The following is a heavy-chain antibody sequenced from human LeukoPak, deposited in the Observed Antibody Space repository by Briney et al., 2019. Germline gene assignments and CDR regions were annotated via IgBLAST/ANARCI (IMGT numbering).Heavy chain of an antibody. CDR1: GFTFSSYA. V-gene: IGHV3-23*01. Sequence: PGGSLRLSCAASGFTFSSYAMSWVRQAPGKGLEWVSSISGSGANTYYADSVKGRFTISRDNSRNTLYLQMNSPRAEDTAVYYCAKDQVAFGYWGQGTLVTVSS. J-gene: IGHJ4*02. CDR3: AKDQVAFGY. D-gene: IGHD5-12*01. CDR2: ISGSGANT.